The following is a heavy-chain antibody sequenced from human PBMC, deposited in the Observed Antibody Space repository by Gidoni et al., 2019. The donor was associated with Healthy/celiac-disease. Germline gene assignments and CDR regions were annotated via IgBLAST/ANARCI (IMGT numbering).Heavy chain of an antibody. V-gene: IGHV4-31*03. J-gene: IGHJ4*02. CDR3: ARGGDDNPRYSGYGVFDY. D-gene: IGHD5-12*01. CDR2: IYYSGST. Sequence: QVQLQESGPGLVKPSQTLSLTCTVSGGSISRGGSYWSWIRQHPGKGLEWIGYIYYSGSTYYNPSLKSRVTISVDTSKNQFSLKLSSVTAADTAVYYCARGGDDNPRYSGYGVFDYWGQGTLVTVSS. CDR1: GGSISRGGSY.